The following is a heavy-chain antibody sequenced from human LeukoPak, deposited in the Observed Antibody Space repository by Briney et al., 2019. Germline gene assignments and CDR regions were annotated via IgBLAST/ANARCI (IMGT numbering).Heavy chain of an antibody. V-gene: IGHV4-4*07. Sequence: SETLSLTCTVSGGSISSYYWSWIRQPAGKGLEWIGRIYTSGSTNYNPSLKGRVTMSVDTSKNQFSLKLSSVTAADTAVYYCARVGGEGSSWHTNWFDPWGQGTLVTVSS. CDR3: ARVGGEGSSWHTNWFDP. D-gene: IGHD6-13*01. CDR1: GGSISSYY. CDR2: IYTSGST. J-gene: IGHJ5*02.